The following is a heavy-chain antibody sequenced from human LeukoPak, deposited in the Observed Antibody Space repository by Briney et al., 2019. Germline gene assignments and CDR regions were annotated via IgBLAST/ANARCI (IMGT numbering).Heavy chain of an antibody. Sequence: GGSLRLSCAASGFTFSNYGMHWVRQAPGKGLEWVAVISYDGSNKYYADSVKGRFTISRDNSKNTLYLQMNSLRAEDTAVYYCAKAYCGGDCYFDYWGQGTLVTVSS. D-gene: IGHD2-21*02. V-gene: IGHV3-30*18. CDR2: ISYDGSNK. CDR1: GFTFSNYG. J-gene: IGHJ4*02. CDR3: AKAYCGGDCYFDY.